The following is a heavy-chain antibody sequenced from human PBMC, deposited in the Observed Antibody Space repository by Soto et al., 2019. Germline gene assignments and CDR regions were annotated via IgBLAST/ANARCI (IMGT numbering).Heavy chain of an antibody. CDR2: ISYDGSNK. V-gene: IGHV3-30-3*01. J-gene: IGHJ4*02. D-gene: IGHD3-22*01. CDR1: GFTFSSYA. CDR3: ARALHDSSALDY. Sequence: QVQLVESGGGVGQPGRSLRLSCAASGFTFSSYAMHWVRQAPGKGLEWVAVISYDGSNKYYADSVKGRFTISRDNSKNTLYLQMNSLRAEDTAVYYCARALHDSSALDYWGQGTLVTVSS.